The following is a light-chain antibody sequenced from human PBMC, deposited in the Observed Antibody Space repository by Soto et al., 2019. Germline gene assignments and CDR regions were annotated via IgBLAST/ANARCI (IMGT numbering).Light chain of an antibody. CDR1: SSDVGGYKY. Sequence: QSALTQPASVSGSPGQSITISCTGTSSDVGGYKYVSWYQHHPGKAPKLMIYEVSNRPSGVSNRFSGSKSGNTASLTISGLLAEDEADYYCSSYASSSTLLFGGGTKLTVL. CDR3: SSYASSSTLL. J-gene: IGLJ2*01. CDR2: EVS. V-gene: IGLV2-14*01.